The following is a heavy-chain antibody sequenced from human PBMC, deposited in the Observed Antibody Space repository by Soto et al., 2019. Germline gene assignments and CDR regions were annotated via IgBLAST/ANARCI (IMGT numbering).Heavy chain of an antibody. CDR2: IYYSGST. J-gene: IGHJ5*02. CDR1: GGSISSGGYY. D-gene: IGHD4-17*01. CDR3: ARGGDYGDYVWFDP. V-gene: IGHV4-31*03. Sequence: QVQLQESGPGLVKPSQTLSLTCTVSGGSISSGGYYWSWIRQQPGKGLEWIGYIYYSGSTYYNPSLKSRVTISVDTSKNQFSLKLSSVTAADTAVYYCARGGDYGDYVWFDPWGQGTLVTVSS.